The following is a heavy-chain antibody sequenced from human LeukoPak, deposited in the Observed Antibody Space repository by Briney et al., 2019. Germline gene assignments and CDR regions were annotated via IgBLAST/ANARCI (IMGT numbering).Heavy chain of an antibody. CDR3: ARDSGDYYPYYFDY. V-gene: IGHV4-39*07. Sequence: SETLSLTCTVSGGSISSSSYYWGWIRQPPGKGLEWIGSIYYSGSTYYNPSLKSRVTISVDTSKNQFSLKLSSVTAADTAVYYCARDSGDYYPYYFDYWGQGTLVTVSS. J-gene: IGHJ4*02. CDR2: IYYSGST. CDR1: GGSISSSSYY. D-gene: IGHD3-22*01.